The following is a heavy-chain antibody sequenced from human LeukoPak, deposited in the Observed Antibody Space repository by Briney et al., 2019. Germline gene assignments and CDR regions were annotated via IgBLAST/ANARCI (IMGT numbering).Heavy chain of an antibody. CDR2: ISGSGSII. CDR1: GFTFSDYY. J-gene: IGHJ4*02. Sequence: GGSLRLSCAASGFTFSDYYMSWIRQAPGKGLEWVSYISGSGSIIDYADSVKGRFIISRDNAKNSLSLQMNSLKTEDTAVYYCARRSNTYYTFDYWGQGTLVTVSS. CDR3: ARRSNTYYTFDY. V-gene: IGHV3-11*01. D-gene: IGHD2-2*01.